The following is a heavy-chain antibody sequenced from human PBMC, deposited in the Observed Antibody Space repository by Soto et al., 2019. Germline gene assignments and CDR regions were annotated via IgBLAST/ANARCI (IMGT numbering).Heavy chain of an antibody. Sequence: GGSLRLSCAASGFAVNSDYMSWVRQAPGKGLEWVSVIFGGGSTYYSDSVKGRFTISRDNSKNTVFLQMNSLRAKDTAVYYCVRTSSYWGQGTRVTVSS. CDR3: VRTSSY. CDR2: IFGGGST. D-gene: IGHD2-2*01. CDR1: GFAVNSDY. J-gene: IGHJ4*02. V-gene: IGHV3-53*01.